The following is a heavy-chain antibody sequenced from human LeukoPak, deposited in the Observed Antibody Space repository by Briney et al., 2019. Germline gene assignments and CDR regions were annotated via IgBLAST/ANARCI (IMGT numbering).Heavy chain of an antibody. Sequence: ASVKVSCKASGYTFTGYYMHWVRQAPGQGLEWMGIISPSGGSTSYAQKFQGRVTMTRDMSTSTVYMELSSLRSEDTAVYYCASSWWELHEARFDYWGQGTLVTVSS. CDR2: ISPSGGST. V-gene: IGHV1-46*01. CDR3: ASSWWELHEARFDY. D-gene: IGHD1-26*01. J-gene: IGHJ4*02. CDR1: GYTFTGYY.